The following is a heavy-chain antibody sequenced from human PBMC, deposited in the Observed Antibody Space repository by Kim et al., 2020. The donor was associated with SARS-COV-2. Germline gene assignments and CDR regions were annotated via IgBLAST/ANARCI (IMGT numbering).Heavy chain of an antibody. V-gene: IGHV3-33*01. Sequence: GGSLRLSCAASGFDFGGTGMFWVRQAPGKGLQCVALVWYDGSHKYYATSVQGRFTASRDNSRNTLHLQMDSLRVDDTAVYYCVRARGVTSAKYYGMDVWGRGTTVTVSS. D-gene: IGHD2-21*02. CDR2: VWYDGSHK. CDR1: GFDFGGTG. J-gene: IGHJ6*02. CDR3: VRARGVTSAKYYGMDV.